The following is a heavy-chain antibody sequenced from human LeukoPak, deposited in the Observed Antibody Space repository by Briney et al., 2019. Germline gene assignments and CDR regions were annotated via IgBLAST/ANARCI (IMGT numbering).Heavy chain of an antibody. J-gene: IGHJ6*03. Sequence: PGGSLRLSCAASGFTFSSYWMSWVRQAPGKGLEWVANIKQDGSEKYYVDSVKGRFTISRDNAKNSLYLQMNSLRAEDTAVYYCARRSGPSYYYYMDVWGKGTTVTISS. CDR3: ARRSGPSYYYYMDV. CDR2: IKQDGSEK. V-gene: IGHV3-7*01. CDR1: GFTFSSYW.